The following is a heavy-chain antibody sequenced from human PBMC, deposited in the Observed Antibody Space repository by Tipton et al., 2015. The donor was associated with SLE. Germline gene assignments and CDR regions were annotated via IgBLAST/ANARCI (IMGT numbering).Heavy chain of an antibody. J-gene: IGHJ3*02. CDR1: GFTFGSNT. CDR3: APITGFGSFWHNDALDI. V-gene: IGHV3-9*01. Sequence: RSLRLYCAASGFTFGSNTMSWVRQAPGKGLEWVSGISWHSATIAYADSVKGRFTISRDNTKNSLFLQMNSLRPEDTALYYCAPITGFGSFWHNDALDIWGRGTMVTVSS. D-gene: IGHD3-3*01. CDR2: ISWHSATI.